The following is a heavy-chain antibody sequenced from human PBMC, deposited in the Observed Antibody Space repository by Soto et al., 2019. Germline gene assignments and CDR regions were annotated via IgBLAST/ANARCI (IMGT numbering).Heavy chain of an antibody. CDR1: GYTFTSYD. V-gene: IGHV1-8*01. J-gene: IGHJ5*02. Sequence: ASVKVSCKASGYTFTSYDINWVRQATGQGLEWMGWMNPNSGNTGYAQKFQGRVTMTRNTSISTAYMELSSLRSEDTAVYYCARVGTMVRGVIGWWFDPWGHGTLVPVSP. CDR3: ARVGTMVRGVIGWWFDP. D-gene: IGHD3-10*01. CDR2: MNPNSGNT.